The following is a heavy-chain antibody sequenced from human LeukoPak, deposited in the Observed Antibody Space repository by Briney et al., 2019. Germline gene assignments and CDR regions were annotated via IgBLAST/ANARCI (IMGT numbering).Heavy chain of an antibody. CDR2: IYYSGST. CDR3: ARVNRYGSGSSSFDY. Sequence: SETLSLTCTVSGGSISSSSYYWGWIRQPPGKGLEWIGSIYYSGSTYYNPSLKSRVTISVDTSKNQFSLKLSSVTAADTAVYYCARVNRYGSGSSSFDYWGQGTLVTVSS. J-gene: IGHJ4*02. D-gene: IGHD3-10*01. CDR1: GGSISSSSYY. V-gene: IGHV4-39*07.